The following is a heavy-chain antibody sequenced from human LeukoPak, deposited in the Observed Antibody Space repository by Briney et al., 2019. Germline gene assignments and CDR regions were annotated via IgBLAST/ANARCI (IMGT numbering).Heavy chain of an antibody. J-gene: IGHJ4*02. CDR2: IYNTGST. CDR3: ARFYYYDSSGYPNYFDY. Sequence: PSQTLSLTCTVSGGSISSGGYYWSWIRQHPGKGLEWIGYIYNTGSTYYNPSLKSRVTISVDASKNQFSLKLSSVTAADTAVYYCARFYYYDSSGYPNYFDYWGQGTLVTVSS. CDR1: GGSISSGGYY. V-gene: IGHV4-31*03. D-gene: IGHD3-22*01.